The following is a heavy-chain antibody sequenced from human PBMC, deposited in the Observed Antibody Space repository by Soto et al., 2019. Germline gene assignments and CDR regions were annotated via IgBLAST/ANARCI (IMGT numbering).Heavy chain of an antibody. CDR2: IYYSGST. J-gene: IGHJ3*02. CDR1: GGSISSGGYY. V-gene: IGHV4-31*03. CDR3: ARDRIAARGTAFEI. D-gene: IGHD6-6*01. Sequence: PSETLSLTCTVSGGSISSGGYYWSWIRQHPGKGLEWIGYIYYSGSTYYNPSLKSRVTISVDTYKNQFSLKLSSVTAADTAVYYCARDRIAARGTAFEIWGQGKMVTV.